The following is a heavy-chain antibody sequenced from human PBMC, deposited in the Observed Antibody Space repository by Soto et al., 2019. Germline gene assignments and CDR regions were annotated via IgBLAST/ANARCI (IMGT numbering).Heavy chain of an antibody. D-gene: IGHD6-19*01. Sequence: QVQLVQSGAEVKKPRASVKVSCKASGYTFTSYAMHWVRQAPGQRLEWMGWINAGNGYTKYSQKFQGRVTITRDTSASTAYMELSSLRSEDTAVYYCATWTWLVPFDYWGQGTLVTVSS. CDR2: INAGNGYT. V-gene: IGHV1-3*01. CDR3: ATWTWLVPFDY. CDR1: GYTFTSYA. J-gene: IGHJ4*02.